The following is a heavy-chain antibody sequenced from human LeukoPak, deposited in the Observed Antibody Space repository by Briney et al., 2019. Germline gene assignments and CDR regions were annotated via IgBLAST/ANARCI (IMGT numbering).Heavy chain of an antibody. J-gene: IGHJ4*02. V-gene: IGHV3-23*01. Sequence: PGGSLRLSCAASGFTFSNYSMSWVRQAPGKGLEWVSTISGTGGTTYYADSGKGRFTISRDNSKNTLFLQFNSLRAVYTAVYYCAKGRGTTVTAAANYWGQGTLVTVSS. CDR3: AKGRGTTVTAAANY. D-gene: IGHD4-17*01. CDR2: ISGTGGTT. CDR1: GFTFSNYS.